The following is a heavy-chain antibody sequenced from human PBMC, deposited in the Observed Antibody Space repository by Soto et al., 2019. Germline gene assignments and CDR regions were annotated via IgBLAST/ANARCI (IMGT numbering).Heavy chain of an antibody. CDR2: ISSRGTII. CDR1: GFTFSDYY. D-gene: IGHD6-19*01. J-gene: IGHJ4*02. V-gene: IGHV3-11*01. CDR3: ARVVAVTGPYFDY. Sequence: QVQLVESGGGLVKPGGSLRLSCAASGFTFSDYYMGWIRQAPGKGLEWVSYISSRGTIIHYADSVKGRFTIPRDNAENSLYLEMNSLRADDTAVYYCARVVAVTGPYFDYWGQGTLVTVSS.